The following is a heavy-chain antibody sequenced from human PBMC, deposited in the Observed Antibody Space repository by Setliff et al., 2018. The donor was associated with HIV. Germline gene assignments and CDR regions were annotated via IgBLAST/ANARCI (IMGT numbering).Heavy chain of an antibody. V-gene: IGHV3-53*01. CDR3: TKGVKWLAP. J-gene: IGHJ5*02. CDR1: GFTVSTNY. CDR2: IYSGGDT. Sequence: GESLKISCAASGFTVSTNYMTWVRQAPGEGLEWVSLIYSGGDTYYADSVKGRFIIYRDNSKNTLYLQMYGLRAEDTAMYYCTKGVKWLAPWGQGTPVTVSS. D-gene: IGHD2-21*01.